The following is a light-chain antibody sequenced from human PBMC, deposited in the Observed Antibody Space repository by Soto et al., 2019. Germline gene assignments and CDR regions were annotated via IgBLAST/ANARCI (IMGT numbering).Light chain of an antibody. Sequence: SYELTKPPSVSVAPGKTARITCGGNNIGSKSVHWYQQKPGQAPVLVIYHDSDRPSGIPERFSGSNSGNTATLTISRVEAGDEADYYCQVWDSSIDAVFGGGTKLTVL. J-gene: IGLJ3*02. V-gene: IGLV3-21*04. CDR2: HDS. CDR1: NIGSKS. CDR3: QVWDSSIDAV.